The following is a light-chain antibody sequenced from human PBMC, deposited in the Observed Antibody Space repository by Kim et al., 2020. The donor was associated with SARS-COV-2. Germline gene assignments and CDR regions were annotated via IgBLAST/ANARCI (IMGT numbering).Light chain of an antibody. CDR2: EDN. Sequence: GTTSTNSSTRSCGSIARNYVHGYQRRRGSAPTTVIYEDNQNPSGVPDRFSGSIDSSSNSASLTISGLKTEDEADYYCQSYDSSNWVFGGGTQLTVL. CDR3: QSYDSSNWV. CDR1: CGSIARNY. J-gene: IGLJ3*02. V-gene: IGLV6-57*03.